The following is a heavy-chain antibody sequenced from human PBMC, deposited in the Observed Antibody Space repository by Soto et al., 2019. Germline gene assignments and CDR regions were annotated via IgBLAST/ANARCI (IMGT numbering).Heavy chain of an antibody. CDR3: VRIAAAGAFYYYGMDV. Sequence: GESLKISCKVSGYSFTSYWIGWVRQMPGKGLEWMGIIYPGDSDTRYSPSFQGQVTISADKSISTAYLQWSSLKASDTAMYYCVRIAAAGAFYYYGMDVWGQGTTVTVSS. J-gene: IGHJ6*02. CDR1: GYSFTSYW. CDR2: IYPGDSDT. V-gene: IGHV5-51*01. D-gene: IGHD6-13*01.